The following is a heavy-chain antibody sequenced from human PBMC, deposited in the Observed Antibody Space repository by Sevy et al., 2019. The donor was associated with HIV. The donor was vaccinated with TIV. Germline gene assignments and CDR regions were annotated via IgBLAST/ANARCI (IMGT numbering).Heavy chain of an antibody. CDR1: GFTFGNHA. CDR3: ARDRCTDGVCFRSGYFDY. CDR2: ISFDGRNE. Sequence: GGSLRLSCAASGFTFGNHAIHWVRQAPGKGLEWVAIISFDGRNEHYADSVKGRFTISRDNSKNTVYLQMTRLRTEDTAGYYCARDRCTDGVCFRSGYFDYWGQGTLVTVSS. J-gene: IGHJ4*01. D-gene: IGHD2-8*01. V-gene: IGHV3-30*04.